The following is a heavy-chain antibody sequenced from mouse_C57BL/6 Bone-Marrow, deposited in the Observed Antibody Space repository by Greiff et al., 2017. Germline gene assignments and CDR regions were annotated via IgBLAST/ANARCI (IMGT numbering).Heavy chain of an antibody. D-gene: IGHD3-2*02. CDR2: IYPGSGST. V-gene: IGHV1-55*01. Sequence: VQLQQPGAELVKPGASVKMSCKASGYTFTSYWITWVKQRPGQGLEWIGDIYPGSGSTNYNEKFKSKATLTVDTSSSTAYMQLSSLTSEDSAVYYCARFGQLRFWFAYWGQGPLVTVSA. CDR1: GYTFTSYW. CDR3: ARFGQLRFWFAY. J-gene: IGHJ3*01.